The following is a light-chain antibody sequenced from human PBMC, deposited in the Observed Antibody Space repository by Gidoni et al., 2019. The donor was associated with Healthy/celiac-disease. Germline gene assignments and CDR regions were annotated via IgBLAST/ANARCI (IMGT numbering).Light chain of an antibody. CDR3: QQYNSYSWT. V-gene: IGKV1-5*01. J-gene: IGKJ1*01. CDR1: QSISSW. Sequence: DFQMTQSPSTLSASVGDRVTITCRPSQSISSWLAWYQQKPGKAPKLLIYDASSLESGVPSRFSGSGSGTEFTLTISSLQPDDFATYYCQQYNSYSWTFGQGTKVEIK. CDR2: DAS.